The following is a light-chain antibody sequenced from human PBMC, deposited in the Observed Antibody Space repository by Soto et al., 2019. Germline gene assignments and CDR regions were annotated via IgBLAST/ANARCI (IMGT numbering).Light chain of an antibody. Sequence: QSALTQPPSASGSPGQSVTISCTGTSSDVGAYKYVSWYQQYPGKAPKLMIYEVTKRPSGVPDRFSGSKSGNTASLTVSGLQGEDEADYYCPSYVGHDIWVFGGGTKLTVL. V-gene: IGLV2-8*01. CDR2: EVT. CDR1: SSDVGAYKY. J-gene: IGLJ3*02. CDR3: PSYVGHDIWV.